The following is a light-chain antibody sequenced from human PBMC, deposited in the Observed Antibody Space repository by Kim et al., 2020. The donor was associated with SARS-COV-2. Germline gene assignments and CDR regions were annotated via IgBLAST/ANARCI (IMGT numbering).Light chain of an antibody. CDR1: QDIRND. CDR2: GAS. J-gene: IGKJ5*01. CDR3: LQHNTDPST. Sequence: ASVGDRVTITCRASQDIRNDLGWYQQNPGRVPKRLIYGASSLQSGVPSRFSGSGSGTEFTLTISSLQPEDVATYFCLQHNTDPSTFGQGTRLEIK. V-gene: IGKV1-17*01.